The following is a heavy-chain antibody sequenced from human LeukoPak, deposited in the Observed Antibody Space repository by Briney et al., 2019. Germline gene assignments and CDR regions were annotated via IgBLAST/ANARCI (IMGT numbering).Heavy chain of an antibody. CDR3: AKDRYSTSSTFTVNPFDY. CDR1: GFTFSSYG. CDR2: IRPDGADK. J-gene: IGHJ4*02. V-gene: IGHV3-30*02. D-gene: IGHD6-13*01. Sequence: PGGSLRLSCAASGFTFSSYGMNWVRQAPGKGLEWVAFIRPDGADKYYADSVKGRFTISRDNSRSTLDLQMNSLRVEDTAVYYCAKDRYSTSSTFTVNPFDYWGQGILVTVSS.